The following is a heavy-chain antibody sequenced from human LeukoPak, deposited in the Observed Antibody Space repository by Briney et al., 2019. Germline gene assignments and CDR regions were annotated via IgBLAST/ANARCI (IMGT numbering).Heavy chain of an antibody. CDR1: GGSYSGYY. Sequence: PSETLSLTCAVYGGSYSGYYWSWIRQPPGKGLEWIGEINHSGSTNYNPSLKSRVTISVDTSKNQFSLKLSSVTAADTAVYYCARGVIVEVVAANYYYYYGMDVWGQGTTVTVSS. V-gene: IGHV4-34*01. J-gene: IGHJ6*02. CDR3: ARGVIVEVVAANYYYYYGMDV. CDR2: INHSGST. D-gene: IGHD2-15*01.